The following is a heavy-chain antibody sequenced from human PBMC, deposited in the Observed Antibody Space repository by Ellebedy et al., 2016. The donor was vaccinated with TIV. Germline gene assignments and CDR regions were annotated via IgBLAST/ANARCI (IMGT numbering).Heavy chain of an antibody. J-gene: IGHJ4*02. CDR1: GYTFTSYD. V-gene: IGHV1-8*01. D-gene: IGHD6-13*01. Sequence: AASVKVSCKASGYTFTSYDINWVRQATGQGLEWMGWMNPNSGNTGYAQKFQGRVTMTRNTSISTAYMELSSLRSEDTAVYYCAREEGIAAFLDYWGQGTLVTVSS. CDR3: AREEGIAAFLDY. CDR2: MNPNSGNT.